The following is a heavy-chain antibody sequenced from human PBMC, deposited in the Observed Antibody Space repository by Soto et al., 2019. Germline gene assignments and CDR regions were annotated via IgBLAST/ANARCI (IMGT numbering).Heavy chain of an antibody. CDR2: ISGSGDNT. CDR3: AKLTLVLALGFDY. J-gene: IGHJ4*02. V-gene: IGHV3-23*01. Sequence: EVHLLDSGGGLVQPGGSLRLSCAASGFTFSNYVMSWVRQAPGKGLEWVSSISGSGDNTYYADSVKGRFTISRDNSENTVLLQINSLRAEDTAVYYCAKLTLVLALGFDYWGQGTLVTVSS. CDR1: GFTFSNYV. D-gene: IGHD3-10*01.